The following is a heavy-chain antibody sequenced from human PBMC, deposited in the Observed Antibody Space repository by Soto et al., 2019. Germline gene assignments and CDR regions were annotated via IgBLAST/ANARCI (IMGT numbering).Heavy chain of an antibody. J-gene: IGHJ4*02. CDR2: MYHSGST. CDR1: GYSISSGYY. Sequence: SETLSLTCAVSGYSISSGYYWGWIRQPPGRGLQWIGNMYHSGSTYYNPSLKSRVTISIDTSKNQFSLKLSSVTAADEAIYCCARVSYFDGGGFFYYFDYWSQGTLVTVSS. D-gene: IGHD3-22*01. V-gene: IGHV4-38-2*01. CDR3: ARVSYFDGGGFFYYFDY.